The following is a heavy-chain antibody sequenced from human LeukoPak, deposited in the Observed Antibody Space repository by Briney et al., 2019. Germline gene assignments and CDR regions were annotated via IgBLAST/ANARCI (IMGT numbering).Heavy chain of an antibody. CDR3: AREATQDWYFDL. CDR2: ISSSGTTR. V-gene: IGHV3-11*04. CDR1: GFTFNDYY. Sequence: GGSLRLSCAASGFTFNDYYMSWIRQAPGKGLEWVSYISSSGTTRYYADSVKGRFTVSWDNPKNSLYLQMNSLRAEDTAVYYCAREATQDWYFDLWGRGTLVTVSS. J-gene: IGHJ2*01.